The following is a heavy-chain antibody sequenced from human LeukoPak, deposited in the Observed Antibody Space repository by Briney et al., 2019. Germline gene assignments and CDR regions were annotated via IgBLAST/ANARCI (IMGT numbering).Heavy chain of an antibody. CDR3: ARENFGVALSPIDH. V-gene: IGHV4-30-4*01. Sequence: SETLSLTCTVSGGSISSGDYYWSWIRQPPGKGLEWIGYIYYSGSTYYNPSLKSRVTISVDTSKNQFSLKLSSVTAADTAVYYCARENFGVALSPIDHWGQGTLVTVSS. CDR2: IYYSGST. CDR1: GGSISSGDYY. D-gene: IGHD3-3*01. J-gene: IGHJ4*02.